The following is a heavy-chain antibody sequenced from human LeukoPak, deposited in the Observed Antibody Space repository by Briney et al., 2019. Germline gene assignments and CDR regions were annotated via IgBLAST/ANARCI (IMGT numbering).Heavy chain of an antibody. J-gene: IGHJ5*02. CDR2: INGAGTST. V-gene: IGHV3-74*01. CDR3: ARDTNWFAP. Sequence: GGSLRLSCAASGGSISSYWMHWVRQAPGQGLVWVSHINGAGTSTSYADSVKGRFTISRDNAKNTMYLHMSSLRAEDTAVYYCARDTNWFAPWGQGTLVTVSS. CDR1: GGSISSYW.